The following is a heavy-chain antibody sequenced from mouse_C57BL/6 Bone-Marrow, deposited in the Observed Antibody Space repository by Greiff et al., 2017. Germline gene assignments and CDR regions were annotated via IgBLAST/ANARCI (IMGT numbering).Heavy chain of an antibody. Sequence: QVQLQQPGAELVKPGASVKLSCKASGYTFTSYWMHWVKQRPGQGLEWIGMIHPNSGSTNYNEKFKSKATLTVDKSSSTAYMQLSSLTSADSAVYYCERRTTVVASYYFDYWGQGTTLTVSS. D-gene: IGHD1-1*01. J-gene: IGHJ2*01. CDR1: GYTFTSYW. V-gene: IGHV1-64*01. CDR2: IHPNSGST. CDR3: ERRTTVVASYYFDY.